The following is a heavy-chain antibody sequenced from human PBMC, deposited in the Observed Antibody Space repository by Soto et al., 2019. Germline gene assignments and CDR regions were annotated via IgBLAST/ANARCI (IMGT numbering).Heavy chain of an antibody. CDR2: IYYSGST. V-gene: IGHV4-31*01. CDR3: ARWWSGSRPGFDP. J-gene: IGHJ5*02. CDR1: GGSISSGDYY. Sequence: QVQLQESGPGLVKPSQTLFLTCTVSGGSISSGDYYWSWIRQHPGKGLEWIGYIYYSGSTYYTPSLKSPVTISVDTSKNPLTLKLSSVTAADTAVYYGARWWSGSRPGFDPWGQGTLVTVSS. D-gene: IGHD3-3*01.